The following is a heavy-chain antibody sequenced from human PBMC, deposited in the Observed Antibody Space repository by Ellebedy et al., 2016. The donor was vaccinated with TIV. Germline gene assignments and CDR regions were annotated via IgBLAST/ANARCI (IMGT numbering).Heavy chain of an antibody. CDR3: AKAPAYCSTFSCYRTGGPDF. CDR1: GFTFSFYW. Sequence: GGSLRLXXAASGFTFSFYWMGWVRQAPGKGLEWVSAISASGVNTYYADSVKGRFTISRDNSKNTLYLQMNSLRAEDTALYYCAKAPAYCSTFSCYRTGGPDFWGRGTLVTVSS. V-gene: IGHV3-23*01. CDR2: ISASGVNT. J-gene: IGHJ4*02. D-gene: IGHD2-2*01.